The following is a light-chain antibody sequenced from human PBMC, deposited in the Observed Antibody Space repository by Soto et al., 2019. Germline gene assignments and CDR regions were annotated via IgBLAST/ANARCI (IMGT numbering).Light chain of an antibody. V-gene: IGKV3-11*01. Sequence: EIVLTHSPGTLSVSPWEVVTLSCRASQGIGDTLAWYQHKPGQTPRLLIYDTSTRATGVPARFSGSGSGTDFTLTISSLEPEDFAVYYCQQRSNWPPTFGQGTRLEIK. CDR1: QGIGDT. CDR2: DTS. J-gene: IGKJ5*01. CDR3: QQRSNWPPT.